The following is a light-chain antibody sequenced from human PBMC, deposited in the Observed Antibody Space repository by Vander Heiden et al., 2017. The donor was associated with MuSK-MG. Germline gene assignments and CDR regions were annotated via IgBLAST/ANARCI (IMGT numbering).Light chain of an antibody. CDR2: LNSDGSH. CDR3: QTWGTGIAV. Sequence: QLVLTQSPSASASLGASVKLTCTLSSGHSSYAIAWHQQQPEKGPRYLLNLNSDGSHSKGDGIPDRFSGSSSGAERYLTISSIQSEDEADYYCQTWGTGIAVFGGGTKLTVL. V-gene: IGLV4-69*01. CDR1: SGHSSYA. J-gene: IGLJ2*01.